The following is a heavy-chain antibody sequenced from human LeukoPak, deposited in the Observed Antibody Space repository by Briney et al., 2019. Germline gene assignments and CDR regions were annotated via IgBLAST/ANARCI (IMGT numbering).Heavy chain of an antibody. Sequence: SETLSLTCAVYGGSFSSYYWSWIRQPAGKGLEWIGRIYTSGSTYYNPSLKSRVTISVDTSKNQFSLKLSSVTAADTAVYYCATGYYLNWFDPWGQGTLATVSS. CDR3: ATGYYLNWFDP. J-gene: IGHJ5*02. V-gene: IGHV4-59*10. CDR2: IYTSGST. D-gene: IGHD3-9*01. CDR1: GGSFSSYY.